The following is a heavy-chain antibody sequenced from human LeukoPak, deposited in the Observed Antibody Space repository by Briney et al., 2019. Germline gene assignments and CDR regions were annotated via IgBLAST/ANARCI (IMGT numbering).Heavy chain of an antibody. D-gene: IGHD1-26*01. Sequence: GESLKISWEASGYSFTSYYIGWVRQMPGKGLEWMGVIYPGDSDTRYSPSFQGQVTISADKSISTAYLQSRSLKASDTAISYCARDWELGYWGQGTLVTVSS. CDR3: ARDWELGY. CDR1: GYSFTSYY. J-gene: IGHJ4*02. CDR2: IYPGDSDT. V-gene: IGHV5-51*01.